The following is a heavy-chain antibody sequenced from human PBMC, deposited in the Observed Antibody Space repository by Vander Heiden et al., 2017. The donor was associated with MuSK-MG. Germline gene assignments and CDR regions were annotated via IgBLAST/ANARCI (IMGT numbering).Heavy chain of an antibody. D-gene: IGHD2-15*01. Sequence: QVQLVQSGAEVTKPGASEKVSCKASGYTFTGYYMHWVRQAPGQGLEWMGWINPNSGGTNYAQKFQGRVTMTRDTSISTAYMELSRLRSDDTAVYYCARIWIEYCSGGSCYYNWFDPWGQGTLVTVSS. CDR3: ARIWIEYCSGGSCYYNWFDP. CDR2: INPNSGGT. J-gene: IGHJ5*02. V-gene: IGHV1-2*02. CDR1: GYTFTGYY.